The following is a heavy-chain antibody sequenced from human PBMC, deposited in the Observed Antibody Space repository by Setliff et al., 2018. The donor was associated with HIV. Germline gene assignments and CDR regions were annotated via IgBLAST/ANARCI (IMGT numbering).Heavy chain of an antibody. CDR3: ASGSGSHYNSGDWYFDR. Sequence: PSETLSLTCTVSGGSISSGGYYWSWIRQHPGKGLEWIGYIYYSGSTYFNPSPKSRVAISVATSENQFSLILNSVTAADTAVYYCASGSGSHYNSGDWYFDRWGRGTLVTVSS. CDR2: IYYSGST. CDR1: GGSISSGGYY. D-gene: IGHD3-10*01. V-gene: IGHV4-31*03. J-gene: IGHJ2*01.